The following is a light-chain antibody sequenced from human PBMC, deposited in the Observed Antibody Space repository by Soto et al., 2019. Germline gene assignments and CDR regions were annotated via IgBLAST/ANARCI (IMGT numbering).Light chain of an antibody. Sequence: QSVLTQPASVSGSPGQSITISCTGTSSDVGGYNYVSWYQQHPGKAPKLMIYEVSNRPSGVSNRFSGSKSGNTASLTISGLQAEHEADYYCSSYTSSSTYVFGTGTKVTGL. CDR3: SSYTSSSTYV. V-gene: IGLV2-14*01. CDR2: EVS. CDR1: SSDVGGYNY. J-gene: IGLJ1*01.